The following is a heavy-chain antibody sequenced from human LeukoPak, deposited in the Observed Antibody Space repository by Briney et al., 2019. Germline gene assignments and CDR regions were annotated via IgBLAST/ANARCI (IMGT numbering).Heavy chain of an antibody. CDR2: IYSGGST. CDR1: GFTVSSNY. CDR3: ARASYYARDYFDY. D-gene: IGHD3-22*01. Sequence: GGSLRLSCAASGFTVSSNYMSLVRQAPGKGLEWVSVIYSGGSTYYADSVKGRFTISRDNSKNTLYLQMNSLRAEDTAVYYCARASYYARDYFDYWGQGTLVTVSS. J-gene: IGHJ4*02. V-gene: IGHV3-53*01.